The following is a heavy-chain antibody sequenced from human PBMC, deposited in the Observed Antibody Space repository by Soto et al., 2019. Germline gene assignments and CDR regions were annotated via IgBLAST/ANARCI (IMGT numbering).Heavy chain of an antibody. V-gene: IGHV1-58*01. Sequence: QMQLVQSGPEVKKPGTSVKVSCTACGFTFTNSAVQWVRQARGQRLEWIGWIVVGSGNTNYAQKFQERVTITRDMSTSTAYMDLSSLRSEDTAVYYCASGTSVGPTEYWGQGTLVTVSS. J-gene: IGHJ4*02. CDR2: IVVGSGNT. CDR3: ASGTSVGPTEY. CDR1: GFTFTNSA. D-gene: IGHD1-26*01.